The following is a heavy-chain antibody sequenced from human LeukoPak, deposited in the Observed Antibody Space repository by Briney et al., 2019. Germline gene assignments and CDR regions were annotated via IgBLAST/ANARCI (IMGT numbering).Heavy chain of an antibody. J-gene: IGHJ4*02. D-gene: IGHD3-22*01. V-gene: IGHV3-74*03. CDR3: ARRYYETNVYDRHFDH. CDR2: ISDDGSIT. CDR1: GFTFSRDW. Sequence: GGSLGLSCAASGFTFSRDWMHWVRHAPGKGPVWVSRISDDGSITTYADSVKGRFTISRDNAKSTMFLQMNSLRAEDTAVYFCARRYYETNVYDRHFDHWGQGILVTVSS.